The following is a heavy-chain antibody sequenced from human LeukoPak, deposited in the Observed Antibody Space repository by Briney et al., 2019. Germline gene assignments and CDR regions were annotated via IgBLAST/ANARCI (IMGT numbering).Heavy chain of an antibody. CDR2: IYYSGST. CDR3: ARGAKPITMIVVATPGAFDI. Sequence: SETLSLTCTVSGGSISSSSYYWGWIRQPPGKGLEWIGSIYYSGSTYYNPSLKSRVTISVDTSKNQFSLKLSSVTAADTAVYYCARGAKPITMIVVATPGAFDIWGQGTMVTVSS. CDR1: GGSISSSSYY. V-gene: IGHV4-39*07. J-gene: IGHJ3*02. D-gene: IGHD3-22*01.